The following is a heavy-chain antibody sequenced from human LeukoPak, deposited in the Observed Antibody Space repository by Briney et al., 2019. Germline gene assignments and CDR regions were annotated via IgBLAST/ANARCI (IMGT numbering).Heavy chain of an antibody. CDR3: ARHAHPPPPPVTVFPKPSDFYCYMDV. Sequence: SVKVSCKTSGGTFNSNAVSWVRQAPGQGLEWMGGIIPPFGSADYAQKLQGRVTITTDESSSTAYMELTSLTSEDTAVYYCARHAHPPPPPVTVFPKPSDFYCYMDVWGNGTTVIVSS. CDR1: GGTFNSNA. CDR2: IIPPFGSA. J-gene: IGHJ6*03. V-gene: IGHV1-69*05. D-gene: IGHD2-2*01.